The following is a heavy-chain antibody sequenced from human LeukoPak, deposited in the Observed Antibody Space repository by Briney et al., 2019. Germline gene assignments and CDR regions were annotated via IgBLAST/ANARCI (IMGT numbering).Heavy chain of an antibody. CDR2: IKSKIDGGTT. D-gene: IGHD3-3*02. CDR3: TIGYGHSDFDY. Sequence: GGSLRLSCAASGFTFTNARMGWVRQAPGKGLEWVGLIKSKIDGGTTDFAAPVKARFTISRDDSKHTLYLQMNSLKSEDTAVYYCTIGYGHSDFDYWGQGTLVTVSS. J-gene: IGHJ4*02. CDR1: GFTFTNAR. V-gene: IGHV3-15*01.